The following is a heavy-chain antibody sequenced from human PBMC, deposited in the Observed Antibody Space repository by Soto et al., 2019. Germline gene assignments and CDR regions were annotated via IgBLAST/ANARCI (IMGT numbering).Heavy chain of an antibody. CDR2: ISFDGSNK. CDR3: AKDAYYYDSSGYYSLIGAFDI. D-gene: IGHD3-22*01. V-gene: IGHV3-30*18. Sequence: PGGSLRLACAASGFTFSNYGMHWVRQAPGKGLEWVAFISFDGSNKYYADSVKGRFTISRDNSTNTLYLQMNSLRAEDTAVYYCAKDAYYYDSSGYYSLIGAFDIWGQGTMVTVSS. CDR1: GFTFSNYG. J-gene: IGHJ3*02.